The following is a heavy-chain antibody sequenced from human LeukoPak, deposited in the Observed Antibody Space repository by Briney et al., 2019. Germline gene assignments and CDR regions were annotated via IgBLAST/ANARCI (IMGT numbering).Heavy chain of an antibody. V-gene: IGHV4-39*01. CDR2: IYYSGST. CDR3: ATPYSSSSRYFDL. Sequence: SETLSLTCSVSGGTISSSSYYWGWIRQPPGKGLEWIGSIYYSGSTYYNPSLKSRVTISVDTSKNQFSLKLSSVTAADTAVYYCATPYSSSSRYFDLWGRGTLVTVSS. D-gene: IGHD6-13*01. J-gene: IGHJ2*01. CDR1: GGTISSSSYY.